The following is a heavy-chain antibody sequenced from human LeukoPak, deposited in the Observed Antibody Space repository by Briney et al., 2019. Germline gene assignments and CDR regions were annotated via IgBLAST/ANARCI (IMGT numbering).Heavy chain of an antibody. J-gene: IGHJ4*02. CDR1: GFTLSSYG. CDR2: ISYDGSNK. Sequence: PGRSLRLSCAASGFTLSSYGMHWVRQAPGKGLEWVAVISYDGSNKYYADSVKGRFTISRDNSKNTLYLQMNSLRAEDTAVYYCAKGPDFDYWGQGTLVTVSS. CDR3: AKGPDFDY. V-gene: IGHV3-30*18.